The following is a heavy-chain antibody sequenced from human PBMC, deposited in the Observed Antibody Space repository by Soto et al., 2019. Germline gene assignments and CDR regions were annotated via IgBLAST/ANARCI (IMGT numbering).Heavy chain of an antibody. V-gene: IGHV1-69*08. J-gene: IGHJ4*02. CDR2: IIPILGIA. CDR3: ARDPEPPPGIAAAGPVR. CDR1: GGTFSSYT. D-gene: IGHD6-13*01. Sequence: QVQLVQSGAEVKKPGSSVKVSCKASGGTFSSYTISWVRQAPGQGLEWMGRIIPILGIANYAQKFQGRVTITADKSTSTAYMELSSLRSEDTAVYYGARDPEPPPGIAAAGPVRWGQGTLVTVSS.